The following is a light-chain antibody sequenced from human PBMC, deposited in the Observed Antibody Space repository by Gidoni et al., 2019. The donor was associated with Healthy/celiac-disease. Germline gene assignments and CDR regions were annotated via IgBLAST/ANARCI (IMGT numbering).Light chain of an antibody. CDR1: QSVSSSY. CDR2: GAS. V-gene: IGKV3-20*01. Sequence: ELVLTQSPGTLSLSPGERATLSCRDSQSVSSSYLAWYQQKPGQAPRLLIYGASSRATGIPDRFSGSGSGTDFTLTISRLEPEDFAVYYCQQYGSSLWWTFGQGTKVEIK. J-gene: IGKJ1*01. CDR3: QQYGSSLWWT.